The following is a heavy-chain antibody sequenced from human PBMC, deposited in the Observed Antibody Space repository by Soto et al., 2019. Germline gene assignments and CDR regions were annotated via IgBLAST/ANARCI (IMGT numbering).Heavy chain of an antibody. V-gene: IGHV3-33*01. D-gene: IGHD2-15*01. J-gene: IGHJ4*02. CDR3: ARDSISRTYSLDY. Sequence: QVQLVESGGGVVQPGRSLSLSCAASGFTFSSYGIHWVRQAPGKGLEWVAFIWSDGNNKDYADSVKGRFTISRDNSKNTLFLQMNSLRAEDTAVYYCARDSISRTYSLDYWGQGILVTVSS. CDR2: IWSDGNNK. CDR1: GFTFSSYG.